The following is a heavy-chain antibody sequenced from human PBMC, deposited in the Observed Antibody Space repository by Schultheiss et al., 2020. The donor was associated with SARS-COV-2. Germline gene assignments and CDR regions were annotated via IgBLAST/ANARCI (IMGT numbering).Heavy chain of an antibody. CDR1: GGSFSGYY. CDR2: IYYSGST. CDR3: ATTTVTTIGNWFDP. J-gene: IGHJ5*02. Sequence: SETLSLTCAVYGGSFSGYYWSWIRQPPGKGLEWIGYIYYSGSTYYNPSLKSRVTISVDTSKNQFSLKLSSVTAADTAVYYCATTTVTTIGNWFDPWGQGTLVTVSS. D-gene: IGHD4-17*01. V-gene: IGHV4-30-4*01.